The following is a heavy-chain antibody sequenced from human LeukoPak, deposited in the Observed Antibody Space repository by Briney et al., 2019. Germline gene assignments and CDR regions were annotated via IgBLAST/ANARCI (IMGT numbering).Heavy chain of an antibody. J-gene: IGHJ4*02. CDR1: GFTFDDYA. Sequence: GGSLRLSCAASGFTFDDYAMHWVRQAPGKGLEWVSGISWNSGSIGYADSVKGRFTISRDNAKNSLYLQMNSLRAEDTALYYCAKDSKSGYCSGGSCPGPLFDYWGQGTLVTVSS. V-gene: IGHV3-9*01. D-gene: IGHD2-15*01. CDR2: ISWNSGSI. CDR3: AKDSKSGYCSGGSCPGPLFDY.